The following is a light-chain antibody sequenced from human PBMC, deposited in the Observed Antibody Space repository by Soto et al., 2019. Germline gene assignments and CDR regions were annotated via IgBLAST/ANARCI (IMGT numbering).Light chain of an antibody. V-gene: IGKV1-6*02. CDR1: QGIGTE. CDR2: GAS. CDR3: LQDFSYPRT. J-gene: IGKJ1*01. Sequence: AIQMTQSPSSLSASVGDRVTITCRASQGIGTELGWYQLKPGKAPKLLVYGASTLQSGVLPRFSGSGSGTDFTLTISSLQPDDFATYYCLQDFSYPRTFGQGTKEEIK.